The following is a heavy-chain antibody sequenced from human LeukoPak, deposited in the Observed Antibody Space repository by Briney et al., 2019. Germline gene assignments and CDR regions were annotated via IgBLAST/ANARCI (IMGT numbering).Heavy chain of an antibody. CDR3: AKDRELWFGEFAY. V-gene: IGHV1-2*02. J-gene: IGHJ4*02. Sequence: ASVKVSCKASGYTFTGYYMHWVRQAPGQGLEWMGWINPNSGGTNYAQKFQGRVTMTRDTSISTAYMELSRLRSDDTAVYYCAKDRELWFGEFAYWGQGTLVTVSS. D-gene: IGHD3-10*01. CDR1: GYTFTGYY. CDR2: INPNSGGT.